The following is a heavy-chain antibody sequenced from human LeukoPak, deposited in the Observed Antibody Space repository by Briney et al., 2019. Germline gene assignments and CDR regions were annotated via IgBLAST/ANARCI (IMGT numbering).Heavy chain of an antibody. D-gene: IGHD2-15*01. CDR1: GYTFTSYG. CDR3: ARAPIVVIDYYYYMDV. CDR2: ISAYNGNT. J-gene: IGHJ6*03. Sequence: ASVKVSCKASGYTFTSYGISWVRQAPGQGLEWMGWISAYNGNTNYAQKLQGRVTMTTDTSTSTAYMELRSPRSDDTAVYYCARAPIVVIDYYYYMDVWGKGTTVTVSS. V-gene: IGHV1-18*01.